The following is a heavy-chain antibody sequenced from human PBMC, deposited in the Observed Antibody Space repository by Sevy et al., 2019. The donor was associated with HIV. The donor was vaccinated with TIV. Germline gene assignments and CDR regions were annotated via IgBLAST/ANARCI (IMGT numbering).Heavy chain of an antibody. J-gene: IGHJ4*02. D-gene: IGHD5-18*01. V-gene: IGHV3-7*01. CDR2: IKQDRSEM. Sequence: GGSPRLSCSASGFTNDFWMSWVRQAPGKALEWVANIKQDRSEMFYVDSVEGRFIISRDNAKNSIYLQMNTLRVEDTAVYYCTRDRSYGYFDSWGQGTLVTVSS. CDR1: GFTNDFW. CDR3: TRDRSYGYFDS.